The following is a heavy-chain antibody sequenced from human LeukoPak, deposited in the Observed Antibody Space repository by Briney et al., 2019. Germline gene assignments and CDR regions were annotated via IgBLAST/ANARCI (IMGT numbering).Heavy chain of an antibody. Sequence: GGSLILSCAASGFTFSSYWMSWVRQAPGKGLEWVANINQDGSEKYYVDSVGGRFTISRDNSKNLLYLQMSSLRAEDTAVYYCASVDAAIVYYYGMDVWGKGTTVTVSS. V-gene: IGHV3-7*03. CDR2: INQDGSEK. J-gene: IGHJ6*04. CDR1: GFTFSSYW. D-gene: IGHD5-18*01. CDR3: ASVDAAIVYYYGMDV.